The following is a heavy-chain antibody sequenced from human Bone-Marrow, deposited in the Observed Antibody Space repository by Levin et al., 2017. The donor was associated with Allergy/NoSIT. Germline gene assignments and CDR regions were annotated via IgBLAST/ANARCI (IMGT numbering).Heavy chain of an antibody. Sequence: ASVKVSCEASGYTFSDSVTHWIRQAPGQSLEWVGWIDHNGKTQYAQNFQGRVAISRDTSASTAYMDLSALSSEDTAVYFCARGDNWNYLQFFPPGDSWGQGTLVTVSS. CDR2: IDHNGKT. V-gene: IGHV1-3*01. D-gene: IGHD1-7*01. CDR3: ARGDNWNYLQFFPPGDS. CDR1: GYTFSDSV. J-gene: IGHJ4*02.